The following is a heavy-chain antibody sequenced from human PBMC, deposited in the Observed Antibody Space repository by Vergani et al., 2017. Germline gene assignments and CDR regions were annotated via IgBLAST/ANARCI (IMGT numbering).Heavy chain of an antibody. J-gene: IGHJ4*02. CDR3: VRDAINYDVLTGYYIGLDS. D-gene: IGHD3-9*01. CDR1: NSSINSNYY. Sequence: QVQLQESGPGLVQPAETLSLTCVVSNSSINSNYYWGWIRQSPGKRLEWIGSVSHSGSPFSNPSLKSRVTISVDKSKKLISLILNSVTAADTAVYYCVRDAINYDVLTGYYIGLDSWGQGTLVTVSS. V-gene: IGHV4-38-2*01. CDR2: VSHSGSP.